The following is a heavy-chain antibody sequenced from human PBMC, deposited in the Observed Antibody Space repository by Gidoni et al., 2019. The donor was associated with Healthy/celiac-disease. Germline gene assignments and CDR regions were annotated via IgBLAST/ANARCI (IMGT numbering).Heavy chain of an antibody. CDR1: GFTFSSYW. V-gene: IGHV3-7*03. Sequence: EVQLVESGGGLVQPGGSLRLSCAASGFTFSSYWLSWVRQAPGKGREWVANIKQDGSEKYYVDSVKGRFTISRDNAKNSLYLQMNSLRAEDTAVYYCARVPYSSSWYGTYYFDYWGQGTLVTVSS. CDR2: IKQDGSEK. CDR3: ARVPYSSSWYGTYYFDY. D-gene: IGHD6-13*01. J-gene: IGHJ4*02.